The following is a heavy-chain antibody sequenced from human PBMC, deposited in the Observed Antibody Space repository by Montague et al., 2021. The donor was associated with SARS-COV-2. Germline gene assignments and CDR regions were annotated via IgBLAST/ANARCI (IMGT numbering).Heavy chain of an antibody. Sequence: SLRLSCAASRFTFSDFWMNWVRQAPGKGLEWVADIKHDGSEKSYVDSVKGRFTISRDNAKNSLYLQMNGLRAEDTAVYYCARGSTGWYAIFGHYGMDVWGQGTTVTVSS. CDR1: RFTFSDFW. V-gene: IGHV3-7*01. CDR3: ARGSTGWYAIFGHYGMDV. CDR2: IKHDGSEK. D-gene: IGHD6-19*01. J-gene: IGHJ6*02.